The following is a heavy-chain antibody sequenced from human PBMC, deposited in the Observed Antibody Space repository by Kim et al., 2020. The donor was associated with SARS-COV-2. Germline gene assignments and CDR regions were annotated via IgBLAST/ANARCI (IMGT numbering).Heavy chain of an antibody. CDR2: ISSSSSYI. Sequence: GGSLRLSCAASGFTFSSYSMNWVRQAPGKGLEWVSSISSSSSYIYYADSVKGRFTISRDNAKNSLYLQMNSLRAEDTAVYYCARDLIAAAGKALGGMDVWGQGTTVTVSS. D-gene: IGHD6-13*01. CDR3: ARDLIAAAGKALGGMDV. CDR1: GFTFSSYS. J-gene: IGHJ6*02. V-gene: IGHV3-21*01.